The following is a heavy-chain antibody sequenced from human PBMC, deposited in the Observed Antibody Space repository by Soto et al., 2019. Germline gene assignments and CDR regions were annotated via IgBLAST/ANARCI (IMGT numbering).Heavy chain of an antibody. D-gene: IGHD7-27*01. Sequence: VQLLESGGDLVQPGGSLRLSCVASGFILNNYAMSWVRQAPGKGLEWVSTIGGTEGDSDGVPWYEDSVKGRFTIARDSSANTLFLHMDKLRAEDSALYYCVKRGRNWGAFDFWGQGTTVVVSS. CDR3: VKRGRNWGAFDF. J-gene: IGHJ3*01. CDR1: GFILNNYA. V-gene: IGHV3-23*01. CDR2: IGGTEGDSDGVP.